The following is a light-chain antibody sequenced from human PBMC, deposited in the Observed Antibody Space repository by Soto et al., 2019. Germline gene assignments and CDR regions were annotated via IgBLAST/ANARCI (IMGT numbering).Light chain of an antibody. CDR3: GADHGSGSNFVYV. J-gene: IGLJ1*01. CDR1: SGCSNYK. CDR2: VGTGGIVG. Sequence: QSVLTQPPSASASLGASVTLTCTLSSGCSNYKVDWYQQGPGKGPRFVMRVGTGGIVGSKGDGIPDRFSVSGSGLNRYLTIKNIQEEDESDYHCGADHGSGSNFVYVFGTGTKLTVL. V-gene: IGLV9-49*01.